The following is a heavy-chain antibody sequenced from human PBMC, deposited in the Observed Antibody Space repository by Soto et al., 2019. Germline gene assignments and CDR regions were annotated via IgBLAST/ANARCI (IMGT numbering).Heavy chain of an antibody. J-gene: IGHJ4*02. CDR3: ARDGEYSSSWFDY. CDR2: ISYDGSNK. D-gene: IGHD2-2*01. Sequence: GGSLRLSCAASEFTFSIYGMHWVRQAPGKGLEWVAVISYDGSNKYYADSVKGRFTISRDNSKNTLYLQMNSLRAEDTAVYYCARDGEYSSSWFDYWGPGNLVTVSS. V-gene: IGHV3-30*03. CDR1: EFTFSIYG.